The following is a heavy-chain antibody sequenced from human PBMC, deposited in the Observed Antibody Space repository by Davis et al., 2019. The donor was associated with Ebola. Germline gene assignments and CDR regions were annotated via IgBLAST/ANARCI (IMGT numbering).Heavy chain of an antibody. CDR3: ERDLTPSGNYYSPAFDI. J-gene: IGHJ3*02. Sequence: ASVKVSCKASGYTFATFAINWVRQAPGQGLEWMGWNNTRTGNPTYAQGITGRFDFSLDTSVTTASLQISSLKAEDTAVYYCERDLTPSGNYYSPAFDIWGQGTMVTVSP. CDR1: GYTFATFA. V-gene: IGHV7-4-1*02. D-gene: IGHD1-26*01. CDR2: NNTRTGNP.